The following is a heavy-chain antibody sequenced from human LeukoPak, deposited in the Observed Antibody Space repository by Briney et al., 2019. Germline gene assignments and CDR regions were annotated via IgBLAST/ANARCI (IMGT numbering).Heavy chain of an antibody. D-gene: IGHD3-10*01. CDR2: IWYDGSNK. J-gene: IGHJ4*02. V-gene: IGHV3-33*01. CDR1: GFTFSSYG. Sequence: GGSLRLSCAASGFTFSSYGMHWVRQAPGKGLEWVAVIWYDGSNKYYADSVKGRFTISRDNSKNTLYLQMNSLRAEDTAVYYCARVQEYGSGSYYPIDYWGQGTLVTVPS. CDR3: ARVQEYGSGSYYPIDY.